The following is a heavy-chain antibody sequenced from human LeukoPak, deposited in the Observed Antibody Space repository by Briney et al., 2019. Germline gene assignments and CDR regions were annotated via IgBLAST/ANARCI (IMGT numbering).Heavy chain of an antibody. D-gene: IGHD3-10*01. CDR1: GYSFITYW. CDR3: ATHYGSGTYKLGY. J-gene: IGHJ4*02. CDR2: IDPTDSST. Sequence: GESLKISCKGSGYSFITYWMSWVRHTPGKGLEWMGRIDPTDSSTKYNPSFQGHVTISADKSISTAYLQWRSLKASDTAMYYCATHYGSGTYKLGYWGQGTLVTVSS. V-gene: IGHV5-10-1*01.